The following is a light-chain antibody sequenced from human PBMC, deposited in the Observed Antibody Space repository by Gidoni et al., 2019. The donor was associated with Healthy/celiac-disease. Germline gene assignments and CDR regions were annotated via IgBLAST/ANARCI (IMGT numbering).Light chain of an antibody. V-gene: IGKV2-28*01. CDR2: LGS. CDR3: MQALQKAPLLVT. CDR1: QSLLHSNGYNY. J-gene: IGKJ2*01. Sequence: DIVMTQSPLSLPVTPGEPASISCRSSQSLLHSNGYNYLDWYLQKPGQSPQLLIYLGSNRASGVPDRFSGSGSGTDFTLKISRVEAEDVGVYYCMQALQKAPLLVTFGQGTKLEIK.